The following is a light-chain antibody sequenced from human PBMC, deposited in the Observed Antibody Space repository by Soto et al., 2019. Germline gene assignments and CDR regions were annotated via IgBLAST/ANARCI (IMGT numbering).Light chain of an antibody. CDR2: GAS. CDR3: QQYNNWLLT. V-gene: IGKV3-15*01. CDR1: QSVTYH. Sequence: EIGLTQSPATVSLSPGERATLSCRASQSVTYHLGWYQQKPGQAPRLLIYGASTRATGVPARFSGSGSGTEFTLTISSLQSEDFAAYYCQQYNNWLLTFGQGTKVDIK. J-gene: IGKJ1*01.